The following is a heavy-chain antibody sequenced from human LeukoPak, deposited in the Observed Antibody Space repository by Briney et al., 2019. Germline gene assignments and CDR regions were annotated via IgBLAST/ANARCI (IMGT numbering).Heavy chain of an antibody. Sequence: GGSLRLPCGASGFMFSSCWMSWVIQAPRQGLEWVANIKEEGCDKYYVDSVKSRFSISRDNAKNSVYLKMDSLRVEDTAVYYWARDGVGYCGRPTCYLDGVRYDYWGQGALVTVSS. V-gene: IGHV3-7*01. CDR1: GFMFSSCW. CDR2: IKEEGCDK. J-gene: IGHJ4*02. CDR3: ARDGVGYCGRPTCYLDGVRYDY. D-gene: IGHD2-2*01.